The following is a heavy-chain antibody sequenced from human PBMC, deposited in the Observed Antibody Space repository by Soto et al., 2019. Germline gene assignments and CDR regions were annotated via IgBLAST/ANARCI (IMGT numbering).Heavy chain of an antibody. Sequence: GGSLRLSCAASGFTFSSYWMSWVRQAPGKGLEWVANIKQDGSEKYYVDSVKGRFTISRDNAKNSLYLQMNSLRAEDTAVYYFARDVVLEWLLIGYYYYYMDVWGKGTTVTVSS. V-gene: IGHV3-7*01. D-gene: IGHD3-3*01. CDR2: IKQDGSEK. CDR1: GFTFSSYW. CDR3: ARDVVLEWLLIGYYYYYMDV. J-gene: IGHJ6*03.